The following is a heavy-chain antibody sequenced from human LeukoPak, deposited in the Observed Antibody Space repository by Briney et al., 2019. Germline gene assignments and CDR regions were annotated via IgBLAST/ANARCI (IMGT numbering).Heavy chain of an antibody. CDR1: GYTFTSYD. CDR2: MNPNSGNT. CDR3: AGLTTGSGYYYYYYMDV. D-gene: IGHD3-22*01. Sequence: ASVKVSCKASGYTFTSYDINWVRQATGQGLEWMGWMNPNSGNTGYAQKFQGRVTITRNTSISTAYMELSSLRSEDTAVYYCAGLTTGSGYYYYYYMDVWGKGTTVTVSS. V-gene: IGHV1-8*03. J-gene: IGHJ6*03.